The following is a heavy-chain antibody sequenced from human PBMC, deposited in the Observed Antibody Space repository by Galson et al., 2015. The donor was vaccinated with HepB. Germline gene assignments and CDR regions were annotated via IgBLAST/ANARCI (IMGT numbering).Heavy chain of an antibody. CDR3: ARPRSWSDHDY. CDR2: IKVDGSET. J-gene: IGHJ4*02. V-gene: IGHV3-7*01. Sequence: SLRLSCAASGFAFSGYWMSWVRQAPGKGQEWVANIKVDGSETNYVDSVKGRFTISRDNAKNSLYLQMNSLRAEDTAVYYCARPRSWSDHDYWGQGTLVTVSS. CDR1: GFAFSGYW. D-gene: IGHD3-10*01.